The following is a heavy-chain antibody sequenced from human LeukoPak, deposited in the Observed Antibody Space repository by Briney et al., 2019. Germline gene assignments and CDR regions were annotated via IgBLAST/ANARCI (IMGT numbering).Heavy chain of an antibody. V-gene: IGHV5-51*01. CDR3: ARAVPRPDWLPQVPFDY. D-gene: IGHD3-9*01. CDR2: IYPGDSDT. Sequence: GESLKISCKGSGSSFTSYWIGWVRQMPGKGLEWMRIIYPGDSDTRYSPSFQGQVTISADKSISTAYLQWSSLKASDTAMYYCARAVPRPDWLPQVPFDYWGQGTLVTVSS. J-gene: IGHJ4*02. CDR1: GSSFTSYW.